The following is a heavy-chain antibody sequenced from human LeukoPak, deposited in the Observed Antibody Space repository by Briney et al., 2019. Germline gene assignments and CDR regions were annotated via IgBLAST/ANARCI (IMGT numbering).Heavy chain of an antibody. Sequence: GESLKISCKGSGYSFTSYWIGWVRQMPGKGLEWMGIIYPGDSDTRYSPSFQGQVTISADKSISTAYLQWSSLKASDTAMYYCAIHCSGGSCCSGYFDYWGQGTLVTVSS. J-gene: IGHJ4*02. CDR3: AIHCSGGSCCSGYFDY. CDR1: GYSFTSYW. V-gene: IGHV5-51*01. CDR2: IYPGDSDT. D-gene: IGHD2-15*01.